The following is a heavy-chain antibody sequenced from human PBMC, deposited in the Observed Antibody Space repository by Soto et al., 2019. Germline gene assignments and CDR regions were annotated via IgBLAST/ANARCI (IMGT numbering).Heavy chain of an antibody. CDR3: ARVAGHVGTRKVYLSY. CDR1: GFGFGGYA. V-gene: IGHV3-49*03. J-gene: IGHJ4*02. D-gene: IGHD1-26*01. CDR2: IRSKAYSRTT. Sequence: LRLSCTASGFGFGGYAMSWFRQAPGRGLEWVGFIRSKAYSRTTEYAASVKGRFTISRDDSKSIAYLQMDSLKTEDTAVYYCARVAGHVGTRKVYLSYWGQGNIVTVSS.